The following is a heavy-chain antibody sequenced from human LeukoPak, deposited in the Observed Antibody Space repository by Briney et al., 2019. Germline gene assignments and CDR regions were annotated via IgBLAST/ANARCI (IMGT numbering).Heavy chain of an antibody. J-gene: IGHJ4*02. Sequence: SETLSLTCSVSGVPINSRDYYWNWIRQPPGKGLEWIGSIYYSGNTYYNPSLQSRATISVDTSRDYFSLTLSSVTAADTALYFCSRGAMAAKPADFWGQGTLVTVSS. D-gene: IGHD2-2*01. CDR2: IYYSGNT. CDR3: SRGAMAAKPADF. CDR1: GVPINSRDYY. V-gene: IGHV4-39*01.